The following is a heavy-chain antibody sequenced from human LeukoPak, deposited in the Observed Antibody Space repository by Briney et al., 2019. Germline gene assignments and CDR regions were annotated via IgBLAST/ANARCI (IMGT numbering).Heavy chain of an antibody. J-gene: IGHJ4*02. V-gene: IGHV3-33*01. CDR1: GFTFSSYG. CDR2: IWYDGSNK. D-gene: IGHD6-19*01. CDR3: ARDGSIAVAGTLDY. Sequence: GESLRLSCAASGFTFSSYGMHWVRQAPGKGLEWVAVIWYDGSNKYYADSVKGRFTISRDNSKNTLYLQMNSLRAEDTAVYYCARDGSIAVAGTLDYWGQGTLVTVSS.